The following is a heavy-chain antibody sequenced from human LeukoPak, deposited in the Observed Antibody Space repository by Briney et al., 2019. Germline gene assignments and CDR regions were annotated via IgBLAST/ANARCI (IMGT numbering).Heavy chain of an antibody. CDR2: ISSNGGST. D-gene: IGHD1-26*01. J-gene: IGHJ3*02. CDR3: AALGELLPIGDAFDI. Sequence: PGGSLRLSCAASGFTVSSNYMSWVRQAPGKGLEYVSAISSNGGSTYYANSVKGRFTISRDNSKNTLYLQMGSLRAEDMAVYYCAALGELLPIGDAFDIWGQGTMVTVSS. V-gene: IGHV3-64*01. CDR1: GFTVSSNY.